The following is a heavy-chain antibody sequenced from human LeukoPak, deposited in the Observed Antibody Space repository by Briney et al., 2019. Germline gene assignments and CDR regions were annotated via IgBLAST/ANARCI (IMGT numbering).Heavy chain of an antibody. CDR2: ISAYNGNT. CDR1: GGTFSSYG. D-gene: IGHD6-6*01. J-gene: IGHJ6*03. CDR3: ARDLEYSSSSPSYMDV. Sequence: ASVKVSCKASGGTFSSYGISWVRQAPGQGLEWMGWISAYNGNTNYAQKLQGRVAMTTDTSTSTAYMELRSLRSDDTAVYYCARDLEYSSSSPSYMDVWGKGTTVTVSS. V-gene: IGHV1-18*01.